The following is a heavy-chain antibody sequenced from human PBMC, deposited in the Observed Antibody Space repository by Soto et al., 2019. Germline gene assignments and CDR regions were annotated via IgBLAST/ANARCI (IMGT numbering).Heavy chain of an antibody. CDR2: INVGNGDI. CDR1: GYTFTSYT. D-gene: IGHD2-8*01. V-gene: IGHV1-3*01. CDR3: ARDLSWPLVCFDC. J-gene: IGHJ4*02. Sequence: QVQLVQSGAEVRKPGASVKISCRASGYTFTSYTIHWVRQAAGQRLEWMGWINVGNGDIKYSQNFQGRVTISRDTSANTAYMELSSLRSEDTAVYYCARDLSWPLVCFDCWGQGTLVTVSS.